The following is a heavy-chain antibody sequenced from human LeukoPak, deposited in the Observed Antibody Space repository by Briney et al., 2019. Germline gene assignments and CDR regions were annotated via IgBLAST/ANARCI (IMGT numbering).Heavy chain of an antibody. V-gene: IGHV1-2*02. CDR1: GYTFTDYY. CDR3: VRVSGLGYFDY. D-gene: IGHD2/OR15-2a*01. J-gene: IGHJ4*02. CDR2: INPKTGGT. Sequence: ASVKVSCKSSGYTFTDYYMHWVRQAPGQGLEWMGWINPKTGGTNYAQKFQGRVTMTRDTSISTIRTAYMELSRLRSDDTAVYYCVRVSGLGYFDYWGQGTLVTVSS.